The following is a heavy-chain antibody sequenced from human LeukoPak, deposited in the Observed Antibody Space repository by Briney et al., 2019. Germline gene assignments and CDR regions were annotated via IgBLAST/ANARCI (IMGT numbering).Heavy chain of an antibody. D-gene: IGHD3-10*01. CDR1: GFTFITYA. Sequence: PGGSLRLSCAASGFTFITYAMSWVRQAPGKGLEWVSGISISGGSTYYADSVKGRFTISRDNSKNTLYLQMNRLRAEDTAVYYCAKDRDLLFAHCWFDLWGQGTLVTVSS. J-gene: IGHJ5*02. CDR2: ISISGGST. V-gene: IGHV3-23*01. CDR3: AKDRDLLFAHCWFDL.